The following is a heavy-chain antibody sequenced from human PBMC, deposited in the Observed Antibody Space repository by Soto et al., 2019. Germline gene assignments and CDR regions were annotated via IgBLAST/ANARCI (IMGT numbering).Heavy chain of an antibody. CDR2: IYSGESDS. V-gene: IGHV5-51*01. J-gene: IGHJ3*02. Sequence: GESLKISYKGSGYSFTSYWIRWVRQMPGKGEKWMGSIYSGESDSGHSPSCEGQVTNSADKTISTANLQWSSLKGSDSAMNYCARRAYGGGACYSDAFDIGGQGTMVTVSS. D-gene: IGHD2-21*02. CDR1: GYSFTSYW. CDR3: ARRAYGGGACYSDAFDI.